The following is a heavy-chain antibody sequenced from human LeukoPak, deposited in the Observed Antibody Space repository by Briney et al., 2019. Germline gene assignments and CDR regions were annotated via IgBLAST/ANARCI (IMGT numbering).Heavy chain of an antibody. CDR1: GFTFSSYG. D-gene: IGHD6-13*01. J-gene: IGHJ4*02. V-gene: IGHV3-NL1*01. CDR2: IYSGGST. Sequence: GGSLRLSCAASGFTFSSYGMHWVRQAPGKGLEWVSVIYSGGSTYYADSVKGRFTISRDNSKNTLYLQMNSLRAEDTAVYYCARVAGSSSWANYYFDYWGQGTLVTVSS. CDR3: ARVAGSSSWANYYFDY.